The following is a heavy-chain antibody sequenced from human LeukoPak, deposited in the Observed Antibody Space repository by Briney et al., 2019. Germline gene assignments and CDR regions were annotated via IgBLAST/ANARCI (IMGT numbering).Heavy chain of an antibody. Sequence: ASVKVSCKASGYTFTGYYMHWVRQATGQGLDWMGRINPNSGGTNYAQKFQGRVTITRDTSASTAYMELSSLRSEDTAVYYCARDSSGSYSLDYWGQGTLVTVSS. V-gene: IGHV1-2*06. CDR2: INPNSGGT. CDR1: GYTFTGYY. D-gene: IGHD3-10*01. CDR3: ARDSSGSYSLDY. J-gene: IGHJ4*02.